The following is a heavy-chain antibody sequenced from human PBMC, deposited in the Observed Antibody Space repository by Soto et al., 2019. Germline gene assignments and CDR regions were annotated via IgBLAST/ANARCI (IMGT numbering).Heavy chain of an antibody. CDR1: GFRFSLFW. J-gene: IGHJ4*02. V-gene: IGHV3-7*03. CDR3: ARTGWPQSSYYFDY. D-gene: IGHD3-16*01. CDR2: INEDGSEK. Sequence: LRLSCAASGFRFSLFWMSWVRQTPGKGLEWVANINEDGSEKFFADSVKGRFTISRDNAKNSLSLQMNSLTADDTAVYYCARTGWPQSSYYFDYWGQGALVTVSS.